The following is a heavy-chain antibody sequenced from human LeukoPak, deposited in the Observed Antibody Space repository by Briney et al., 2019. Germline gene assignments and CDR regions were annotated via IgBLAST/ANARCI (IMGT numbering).Heavy chain of an antibody. J-gene: IGHJ4*02. CDR1: GGSFSGYY. V-gene: IGHV4-34*01. D-gene: IGHD1/OR15-1a*01. CDR2: INHSGST. CDR3: ARTNTVFYYFDY. Sequence: SETLSLTCAVYGGSFSGYYWSWIRQPPGKGLEWIGEINHSGSTNYNPSLKSRVTTSVDTSKNQFSLKLTSATAADSAVYYCARTNTVFYYFDYWGQGTLVTVSS.